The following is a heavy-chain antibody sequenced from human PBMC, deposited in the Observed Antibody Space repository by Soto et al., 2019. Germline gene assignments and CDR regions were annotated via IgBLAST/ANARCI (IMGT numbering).Heavy chain of an antibody. CDR1: GYSLTTYC. D-gene: IGHD3-10*01. V-gene: IGHV5-10-1*01. CDR3: ASTAGGMDV. Sequence: ESLKISGKGSGYSLTTYCISWVLQMPGKGLEWMGRIDPSNSYTNYSPSFQGNVTISADKSISTAYLQWSSLKASDTAMYYCASTAGGMDVWGQGTTVTVSS. CDR2: IDPSNSYT. J-gene: IGHJ6*02.